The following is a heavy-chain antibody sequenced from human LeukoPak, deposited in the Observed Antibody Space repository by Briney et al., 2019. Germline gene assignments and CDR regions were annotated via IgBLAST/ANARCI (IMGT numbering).Heavy chain of an antibody. CDR1: GFTFSDYY. Sequence: GGSLRLSCAASGFTFSDYYMSWIRQAPGKGLEWVSYISSSGSTIYYADSVKGRFTISRDNAKNSLYLQMNSLRAEDTAVYYCASNFDSSGYYERSPLGYWGQGTLVTVSS. CDR3: ASNFDSSGYYERSPLGY. D-gene: IGHD3-22*01. CDR2: ISSSGSTI. V-gene: IGHV3-11*04. J-gene: IGHJ4*02.